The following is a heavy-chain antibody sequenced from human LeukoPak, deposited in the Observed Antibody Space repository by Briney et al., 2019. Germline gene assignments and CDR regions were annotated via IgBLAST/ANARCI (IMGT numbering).Heavy chain of an antibody. V-gene: IGHV4-4*07. CDR1: GGSISSYY. CDR3: ARDSEYYGSGIDQI. D-gene: IGHD3-10*01. J-gene: IGHJ4*02. CDR2: IYTSGST. Sequence: SETLSLTCTVSGGSISSYYWSWIRQPAGKGLEWIGRIYTSGSTNYNPSLKSRVTMSVDTSKNQFSLKLSSVTAADTAVYYCARDSEYYGSGIDQIWGQGTLVTVSS.